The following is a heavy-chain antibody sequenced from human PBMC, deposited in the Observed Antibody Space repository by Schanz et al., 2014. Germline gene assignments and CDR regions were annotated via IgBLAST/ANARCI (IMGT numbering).Heavy chain of an antibody. CDR1: GYTFTRSG. J-gene: IGHJ5*02. CDR3: ARDRRRYCSTASCLHDNWFDP. Sequence: QVQLVQSGGEVKTPGASVKVSCKASGYTFTRSGISWVRQAPGQGLEWMGMINPSGGSTTYAQKFQGRVTMTRDTSTSTVYMELSSLRSEDTAVYYCARDRRRYCSTASCLHDNWFDPWGQGTLVIVSS. D-gene: IGHD2-2*01. CDR2: INPSGGST. V-gene: IGHV1-46*01.